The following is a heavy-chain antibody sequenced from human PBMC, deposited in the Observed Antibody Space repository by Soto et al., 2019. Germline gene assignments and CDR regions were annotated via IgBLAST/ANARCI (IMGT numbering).Heavy chain of an antibody. J-gene: IGHJ4*02. Sequence: SETLSLTCTVSGGSISNSGYYWGWIRQTPGKGLECIGSIYYRGSTYYNQSLKSRVTISVDTSKNQFSLKLSSVTAADTAVYYCARLRGYSYGSIDSWGQGTLVTVSS. CDR3: ARLRGYSYGSIDS. D-gene: IGHD5-18*01. V-gene: IGHV4-39*01. CDR2: IYYRGST. CDR1: GGSISNSGYY.